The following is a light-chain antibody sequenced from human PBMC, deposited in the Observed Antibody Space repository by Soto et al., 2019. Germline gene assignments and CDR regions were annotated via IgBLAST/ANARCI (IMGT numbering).Light chain of an antibody. CDR1: NRDVGAYDY. CDR2: EVS. J-gene: IGLJ1*01. V-gene: IGLV2-14*01. CDR3: SSYSSSSTSPYV. Sequence: QSVLTQPASVSGSPGQSITISCTGTNRDVGAYDYVSWYQQHPGKAPNLLIYEVSDRPSGVSNRFSGSKSGNTASLTISGLQAEDEADYYCSSYSSSSTSPYVFGTGTKLTVL.